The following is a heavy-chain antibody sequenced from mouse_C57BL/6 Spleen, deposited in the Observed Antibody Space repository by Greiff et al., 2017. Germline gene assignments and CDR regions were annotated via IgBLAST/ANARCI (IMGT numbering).Heavy chain of an antibody. CDR1: GYTFTSYW. CDR3: AREGDDYQFAY. J-gene: IGHJ3*01. D-gene: IGHD2-4*01. Sequence: QVQLQQPGAELVRPGSSVKLSCKASGYTFTSYWMHWVKQRPIQGLEWIGNIDPSDSETHYNQKFKDKATLTVDKSSSTAYMQLSSLTSEDSAVYYCAREGDDYQFAYWGQGTLVTVSA. V-gene: IGHV1-52*01. CDR2: IDPSDSET.